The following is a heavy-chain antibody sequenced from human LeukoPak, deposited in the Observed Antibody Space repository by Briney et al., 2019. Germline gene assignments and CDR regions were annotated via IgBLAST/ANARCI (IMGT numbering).Heavy chain of an antibody. V-gene: IGHV3-21*01. J-gene: IGHJ3*02. CDR2: ISSSSSYI. D-gene: IGHD5-12*01. Sequence: GGSLRLSCAASGFTFSSYSMNWVRQAPGKGLEWVSSISSSSSYIYYADSVKGRFTISRDNAKNSLYLQMNSLRAEDTAVYYCARGPIPVATTEGVDAFDIWGQGTMVTVSS. CDR1: GFTFSSYS. CDR3: ARGPIPVATTEGVDAFDI.